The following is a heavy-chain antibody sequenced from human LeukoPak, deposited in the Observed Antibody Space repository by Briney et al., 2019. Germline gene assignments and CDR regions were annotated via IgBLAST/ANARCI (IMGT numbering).Heavy chain of an antibody. CDR2: ILYDGSNK. CDR1: GFTFSRYA. CDR3: ARDRAGDYDSSGYYYGNFDY. J-gene: IGHJ4*02. V-gene: IGHV3-30-3*01. Sequence: PGGSLRLSCAASGFTFSRYAMHWIRQAPGKGLEWVATILYDGSNKYYADSVKGRFTISRDNSKNTLYLQMNSLTAEDTAVYYCARDRAGDYDSSGYYYGNFDYWGQGTLVTVSS. D-gene: IGHD3-22*01.